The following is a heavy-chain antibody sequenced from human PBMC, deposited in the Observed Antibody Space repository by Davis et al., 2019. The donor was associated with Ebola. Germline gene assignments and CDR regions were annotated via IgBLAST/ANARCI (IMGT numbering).Heavy chain of an antibody. Sequence: GSLSLSCAASGFTSSSSAFTCVSRAPATVLEWVSYIGCSGGSTYSADSVKCRFTISRDNSKNTLYLQMNRLRAEDTAVYYCAKAGHCGNYCSFDSWGKGTLLTVCS. CDR2: IGCSGGST. D-gene: IGHD1-26*01. CDR1: GFTSSSSA. CDR3: AKAGHCGNYCSFDS. J-gene: IGHJ4*02. V-gene: IGHV3-23*01.